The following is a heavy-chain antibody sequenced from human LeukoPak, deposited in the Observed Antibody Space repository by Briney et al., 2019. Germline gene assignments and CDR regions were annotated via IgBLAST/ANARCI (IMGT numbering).Heavy chain of an antibody. CDR3: ARNRFRLDY. D-gene: IGHD3-16*02. V-gene: IGHV3-74*01. J-gene: IGHJ4*02. Sequence: GGSLRLSCAASGFTFSSSWMHWVRQAPGKGLVWVSRINRDGSSISYAESVKGRFTISRDNAKNTLYLQMNSLRAEDTAVYYCARNRFRLDYWGQGTLVTVSS. CDR1: GFTFSSSW. CDR2: INRDGSSI.